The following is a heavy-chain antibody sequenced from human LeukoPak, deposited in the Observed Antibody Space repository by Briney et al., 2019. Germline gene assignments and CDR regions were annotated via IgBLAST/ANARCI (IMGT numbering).Heavy chain of an antibody. CDR1: GGSISSSSYY. CDR3: ARDCYDFLSGYRNWFDP. J-gene: IGHJ5*02. Sequence: SETLSLTCTVSGGSISSSSYYWGWIRQPPGKGLEWIGSIYYSGSTYYNPSLKSRVTISVDTSKNQFSLKPSSVTAADTSVYYCARDCYDFLSGYRNWFDPWGQGTLVTVSS. CDR2: IYYSGST. D-gene: IGHD3-3*01. V-gene: IGHV4-39*07.